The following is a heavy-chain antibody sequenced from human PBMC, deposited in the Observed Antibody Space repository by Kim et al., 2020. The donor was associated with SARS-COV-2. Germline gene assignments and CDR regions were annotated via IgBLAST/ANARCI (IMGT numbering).Heavy chain of an antibody. J-gene: IGHJ4*02. D-gene: IGHD3-16*02. V-gene: IGHV4-59*13. CDR1: GGSISSYY. CDR3: ARMGSLQFFDY. CDR2: IYYSGST. Sequence: SETLSLTCTVSGGSISSYYWSWIRQPPGKGLEWIGYIYYSGSTNYNPSLKSRVTISVDTSKNQFSLKLSSVTAADTAVYYCARMGSLQFFDYWGQGTLVTVSS.